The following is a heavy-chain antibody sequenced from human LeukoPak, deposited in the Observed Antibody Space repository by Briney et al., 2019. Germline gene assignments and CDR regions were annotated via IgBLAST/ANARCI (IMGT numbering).Heavy chain of an antibody. CDR1: GGSISSGSYY. D-gene: IGHD4-17*01. J-gene: IGHJ3*02. V-gene: IGHV4-30-4*08. Sequence: PSETLSLTCTVSGGSISSGSYYWSWIRQPAGKGLEWIGYIYYSGSTYYNPSLKSRVTISVDTSKNQFSLKLSSVTAADTAVYYCASSDYGDYAYAFDIWGQGTMVTVSS. CDR3: ASSDYGDYAYAFDI. CDR2: IYYSGST.